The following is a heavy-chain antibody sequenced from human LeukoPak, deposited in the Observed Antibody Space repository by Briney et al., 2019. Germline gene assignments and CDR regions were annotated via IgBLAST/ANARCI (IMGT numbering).Heavy chain of an antibody. V-gene: IGHV4-39*01. D-gene: IGHD6-6*01. Sequence: SETLSLTCTVSGGSISSSSYYWGWIRQPPGKGLEWIGSIYYSGSTYYNPSLKSRVTISVDTSKNQFSLKLSSVTAADTAVYYCARPYSSSSNVYFDYWGQGTLVTVSS. CDR1: GGSISSSSYY. CDR2: IYYSGST. CDR3: ARPYSSSSNVYFDY. J-gene: IGHJ4*02.